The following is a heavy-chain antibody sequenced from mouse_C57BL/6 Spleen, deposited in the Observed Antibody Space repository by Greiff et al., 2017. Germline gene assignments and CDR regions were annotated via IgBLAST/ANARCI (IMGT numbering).Heavy chain of an antibody. CDR1: GYSFTDYN. D-gene: IGHD2-3*01. Sequence: LQESGPELVKPGASVQISCKASGYSFTDYNMNWVKQSNGKSLEWIGVINPNYGTTSYNQKFKGKATLTVDQSSSTAYMQLNSLTSEDSAVYYCASCGYYENYAMDYWGQGTSVTVSS. CDR2: INPNYGTT. V-gene: IGHV1-39*01. CDR3: ASCGYYENYAMDY. J-gene: IGHJ4*01.